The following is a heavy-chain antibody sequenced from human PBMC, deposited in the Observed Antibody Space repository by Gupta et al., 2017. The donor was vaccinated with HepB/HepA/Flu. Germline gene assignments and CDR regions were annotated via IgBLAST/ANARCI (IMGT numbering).Heavy chain of an antibody. Sequence: QITLRESGPTLVNPTQTLTLTCNFSGFSLFTVGVGVGWVRQPPGKGLQWLALIYWDDDTRYNPSLRNRLTITKDAARDQVVLVMTNRAPEDTGTYFCANRTNDGSGSTNWFDTWGQGTSVTVSS. CDR1: GFSLFTVGVG. CDR3: ANRTNDGSGSTNWFDT. V-gene: IGHV2-5*02. CDR2: IYWDDDT. D-gene: IGHD3-10*01. J-gene: IGHJ5*02.